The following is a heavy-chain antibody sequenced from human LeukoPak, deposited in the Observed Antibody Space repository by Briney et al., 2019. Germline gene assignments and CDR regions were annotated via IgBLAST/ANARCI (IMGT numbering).Heavy chain of an antibody. V-gene: IGHV4-59*08. D-gene: IGHD6-13*01. Sequence: PSETLSLTCTVSVGSISSFYWSWIWLPPGKGLEWIGFLDYSRTPNDNPTFKNQLTVSVDTSKNQFSLKLRSVTAADTAVYYCARHGGSWTFDYWGEGTLVTVSS. J-gene: IGHJ4*02. CDR1: VGSISSFY. CDR2: LDYSRTP. CDR3: ARHGGSWTFDY.